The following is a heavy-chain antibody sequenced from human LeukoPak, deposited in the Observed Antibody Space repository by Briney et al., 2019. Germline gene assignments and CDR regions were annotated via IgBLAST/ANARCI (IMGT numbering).Heavy chain of an antibody. CDR3: ARVGYYNGCDF. Sequence: SETLSLTCAVYGGSFSGYYWSWIRQPPGEGLEWIGEINHSGSTNYNPSLKSRVTISVDTSKNQFSLKLSSVTAADTAVYYCARVGYYNGCDFWGQGTLVTVSS. CDR1: GGSFSGYY. V-gene: IGHV4-34*01. CDR2: INHSGST. J-gene: IGHJ4*02. D-gene: IGHD3-9*01.